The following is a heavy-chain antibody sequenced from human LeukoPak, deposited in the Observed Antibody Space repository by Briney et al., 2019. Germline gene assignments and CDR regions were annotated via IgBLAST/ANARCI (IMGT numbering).Heavy chain of an antibody. D-gene: IGHD6-19*01. V-gene: IGHV3-30*18. CDR3: AKDLEQWLVQYYFDY. Sequence: GGSLRPSCAASGFTFSSYGMRCVRQAPGKGLEWVAVISYDGSNKYYADSVKGRFTISRDNSKNTLYLQMNSLRAEDTAVYYCAKDLEQWLVQYYFDYWGQGTLVTVSS. J-gene: IGHJ4*02. CDR1: GFTFSSYG. CDR2: ISYDGSNK.